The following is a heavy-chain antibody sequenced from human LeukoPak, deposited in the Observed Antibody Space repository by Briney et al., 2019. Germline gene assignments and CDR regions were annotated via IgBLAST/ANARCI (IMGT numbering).Heavy chain of an antibody. V-gene: IGHV5-51*01. CDR2: IYPGDSDT. CDR3: ARGAAGTTPDYYYFGLDV. J-gene: IGHJ6*02. Sequence: GESLKISCKGSGYRFTDYWIGWVRQMPGKGLEWMGIIYPGDSDTRYSPSFQGQVTISADKSINTAHLQWSSLKASDTAMYYCARGAAGTTPDYYYFGLDVWGQGTTDRVSS. CDR1: GYRFTDYW. D-gene: IGHD1-7*01.